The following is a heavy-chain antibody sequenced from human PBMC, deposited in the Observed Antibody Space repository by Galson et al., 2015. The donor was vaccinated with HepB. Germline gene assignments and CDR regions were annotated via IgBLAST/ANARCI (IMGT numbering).Heavy chain of an antibody. Sequence: CAISGDSVSSNSAAWNWVRQSPSRGLEWLGRTYYRSKWYNDYAVSVKSRITINPDTSKNQFSLKLRSVTAADTAVYYCARAVVYCSGGSCYPNWFDPWGQGTLVTVSS. D-gene: IGHD2-15*01. CDR1: GDSVSSNSAA. CDR2: TYYRSKWYN. V-gene: IGHV6-1*01. J-gene: IGHJ5*02. CDR3: ARAVVYCSGGSCYPNWFDP.